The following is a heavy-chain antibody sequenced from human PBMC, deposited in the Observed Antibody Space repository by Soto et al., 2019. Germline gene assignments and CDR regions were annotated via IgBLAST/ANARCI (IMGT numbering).Heavy chain of an antibody. CDR2: IYHSGST. J-gene: IGHJ4*02. CDR1: GGSISSSNW. D-gene: IGHD2-2*02. Sequence: PSETLSLTCAVSGGSISSSNWWSWVRQPPGKGLEWIGEIYHSGSTNYNPSLKSRVTISVDKSKNQFSLKLSSVTAAGTAVYYCARDSGVVVPAAIDYWGQGTLVTVSS. V-gene: IGHV4-4*02. CDR3: ARDSGVVVPAAIDY.